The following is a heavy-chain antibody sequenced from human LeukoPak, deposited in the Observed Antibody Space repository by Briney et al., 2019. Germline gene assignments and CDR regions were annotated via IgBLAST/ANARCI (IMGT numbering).Heavy chain of an antibody. CDR3: ATDYSTHLGHCDS. Sequence: SETLSLTCTVSGGSIRRYYWSWLRQPPGKGLEWIAYIYYTGSTDYNPSLKSRVTISVDTSKNQFSLKLSSVTAADTAVYYCATDYSTHLGHCDSSGQGTLVTVSS. CDR1: GGSIRRYY. D-gene: IGHD4-11*01. J-gene: IGHJ4*02. CDR2: IYYTGST. V-gene: IGHV4-59*12.